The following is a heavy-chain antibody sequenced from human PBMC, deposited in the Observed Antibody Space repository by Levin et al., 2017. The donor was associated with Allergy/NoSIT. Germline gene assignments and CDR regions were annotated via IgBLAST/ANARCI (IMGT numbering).Heavy chain of an antibody. D-gene: IGHD2-2*01. CDR3: ADSGRHYCSNTSCDWLPSWFDP. CDR1: CGSFRGYY. CDR2: ITHSGST. J-gene: IGHJ5*02. Sequence: PSPTLSLPCAIYCGSFRGYYWSWLRPPPGKGLEWIGEITHSGSTNYNPSLKSRVTISIDTSKNQFSLELRSVTAADTAVYYCADSGRHYCSNTSCDWLPSWFDPWGQGALVTVSS. V-gene: IGHV4-34*01.